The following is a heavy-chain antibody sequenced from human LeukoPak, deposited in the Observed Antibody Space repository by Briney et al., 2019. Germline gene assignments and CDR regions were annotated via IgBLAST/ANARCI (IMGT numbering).Heavy chain of an antibody. J-gene: IGHJ4*02. CDR1: GFTFSSYW. Sequence: GGSLRLSCAASGFTFSSYWMSWVRQAPGKGLEWVANIKQDGSEKYYVDSVKGRFTISRDNAKNSLYLQMNSLRAGDTAVYYCARERGWPLHYFDYWGQGTLVTVSS. CDR2: IKQDGSEK. CDR3: ARERGWPLHYFDY. D-gene: IGHD5-24*01. V-gene: IGHV3-7*04.